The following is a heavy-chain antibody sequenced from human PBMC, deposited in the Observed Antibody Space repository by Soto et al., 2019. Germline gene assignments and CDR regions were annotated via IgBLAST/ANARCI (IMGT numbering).Heavy chain of an antibody. CDR1: GGTFSSYA. D-gene: IGHD2-15*01. Sequence: QVQLVQSGAEVKKPGSSVKVSCKASGGTFSSYAVSWVRQAPGQGLEWMGGIIPIFGTANYAQKFQGRVTITAAEATSTAYIELSSLRSADTAVYYCGRQSRYCSGGTCYCLPGIDYWGQGTRVTVSS. V-gene: IGHV1-69*12. CDR3: GRQSRYCSGGTCYCLPGIDY. J-gene: IGHJ4*02. CDR2: IIPIFGTA.